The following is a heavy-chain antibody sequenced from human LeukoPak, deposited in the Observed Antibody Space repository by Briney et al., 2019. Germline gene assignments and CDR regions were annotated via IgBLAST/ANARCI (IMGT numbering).Heavy chain of an antibody. D-gene: IGHD1-1*01. CDR2: IYYGGST. CDR3: AQGRNWKFDY. J-gene: IGHJ4*02. Sequence: SETLSLTCTVSGGSISSGGYYWSWIRQHPGKGLEWIGYIYYGGSTYYNPSLKSRVTISVDTSKNQFSLKLSSVTAADTAVYYCAQGRNWKFDYWGQGTLVTVSS. CDR1: GGSISSGGYY. V-gene: IGHV4-30-4*08.